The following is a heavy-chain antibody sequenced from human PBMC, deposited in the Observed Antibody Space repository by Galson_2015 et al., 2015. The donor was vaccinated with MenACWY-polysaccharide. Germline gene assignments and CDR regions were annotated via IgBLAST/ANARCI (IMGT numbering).Heavy chain of an antibody. CDR2: ITGSGGAT. J-gene: IGHJ6*02. CDR1: GFSFRSYA. CDR3: AKRARVVAAAWYGMDV. Sequence: SLRLSCAAAGFSFRSYAMSWVRQAPGKGLEWVSAITGSGGATYYVDSVKGRFTISRDNSKNTLYLQMNSLRVEDTAVYYCAKRARVVAAAWYGMDVWGQGTTVTVSS. D-gene: IGHD2-15*01. V-gene: IGHV3-23*01.